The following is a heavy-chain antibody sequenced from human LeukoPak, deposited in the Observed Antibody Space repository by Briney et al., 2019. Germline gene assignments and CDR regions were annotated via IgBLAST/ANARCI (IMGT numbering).Heavy chain of an antibody. J-gene: IGHJ5*02. CDR1: GGSFSGYY. CDR2: IYYSGST. D-gene: IGHD3-3*01. CDR3: ARLTYYDFWSGYLGWFDH. Sequence: PSETLSLTCAVYGGSFSGYYWSWIRQPPGKGLEWIGYIYYSGSTNYNPSLKSRVTISADTSKNQFSLKLSSVTAADTAVYYCARLTYYDFWSGYLGWFDHWGQGTLVTVSS. V-gene: IGHV4-59*01.